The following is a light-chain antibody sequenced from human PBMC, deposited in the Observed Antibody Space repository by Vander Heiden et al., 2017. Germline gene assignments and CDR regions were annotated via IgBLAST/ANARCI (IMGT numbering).Light chain of an antibody. CDR3: QQYNNWPPST. V-gene: IGKV3-15*01. J-gene: IGKJ2*01. CDR1: QSVSSN. CDR2: GAS. Sequence: ELVMTQSPAPLSVSPGERATLSCRASQSVSSNLAWYQQKPGQAPRLLIYGASTRATGIPARFSGSGSGTEFTLTISSLQSEDFAVYYCQQYNNWPPSTFGQGTKLEIK.